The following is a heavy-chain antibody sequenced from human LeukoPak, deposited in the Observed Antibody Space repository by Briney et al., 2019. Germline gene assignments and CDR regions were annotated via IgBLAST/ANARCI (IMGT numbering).Heavy chain of an antibody. D-gene: IGHD3-10*01. V-gene: IGHV4-39*07. CDR2: INHSGST. CDR3: ARGKVTMVRGVIHLYYYYYGMDV. J-gene: IGHJ6*02. CDR1: GGSISSSSYS. Sequence: SETLSLTCTVSGGSISSSSYSWNWIRQPPGKGLEWIGEINHSGSTNYNPSLKSRVTISVDTSKNQFSLKLSSVTAADTAVYYCARGKVTMVRGVIHLYYYYYGMDVWGQGTTVTVSS.